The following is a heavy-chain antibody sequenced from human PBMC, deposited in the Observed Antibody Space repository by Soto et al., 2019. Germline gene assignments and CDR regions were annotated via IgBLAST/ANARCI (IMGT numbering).Heavy chain of an antibody. CDR1: GGSISSSSYY. CDR3: ARRGYYAISAFDI. D-gene: IGHD2-8*01. J-gene: IGHJ3*02. V-gene: IGHV4-39*01. Sequence: QLQLQESGPGLVKPSETLSLTCTVSGGSISSSSYYWGWIRQPPGKGLEWIGSIYYSGSTYYNPSLKRRVTXSXDXXKNQFSLKLSSVTAADTAVYYCARRGYYAISAFDIWGQGTMVTVSS. CDR2: IYYSGST.